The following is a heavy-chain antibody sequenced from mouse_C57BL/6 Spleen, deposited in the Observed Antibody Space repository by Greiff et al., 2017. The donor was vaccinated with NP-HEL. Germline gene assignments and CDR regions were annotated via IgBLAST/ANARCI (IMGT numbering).Heavy chain of an antibody. Sequence: QVQLQQSGPELVKPGASVKISCTASGYAFSSSCMHWVKQRPGKGLEWIGRIYPGDGDTNYTGKFKGKATLTADKSSSTAYMQLSSLTSEDSAVYFCARLGTTVHYWGQGTTLTVSS. D-gene: IGHD1-1*01. V-gene: IGHV1-82*01. CDR3: ARLGTTVHY. CDR2: IYPGDGDT. CDR1: GYAFSSSC. J-gene: IGHJ2*01.